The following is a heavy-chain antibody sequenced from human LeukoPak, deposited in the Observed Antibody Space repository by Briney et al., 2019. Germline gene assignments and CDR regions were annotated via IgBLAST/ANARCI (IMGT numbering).Heavy chain of an antibody. D-gene: IGHD2-15*01. CDR1: GGSVSSGSYY. CDR3: ARASLAPGSWYYYYYMDV. CDR2: IYYSGST. Sequence: PSETLSLTCTVSGGSVSSGSYYWSWIRQPPGKGLEWIGYIYYSGSTNYNPSLKSRVTISVDTSKNQFSLKLSSVTAADTAAYYCARASLAPGSWYYYYYMDVWGKGTTVTVSS. J-gene: IGHJ6*03. V-gene: IGHV4-61*01.